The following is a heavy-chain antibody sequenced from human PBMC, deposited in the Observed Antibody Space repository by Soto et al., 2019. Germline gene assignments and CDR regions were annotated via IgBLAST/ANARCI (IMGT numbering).Heavy chain of an antibody. J-gene: IGHJ5*02. Sequence: SETLSLTCTVSGGSISSSNWWSWVRQPPGKGLEWIGEIYHSGSTNYNPSLKSRVTISVDKSKNQFSLKLSSVTAADTAVYYCARVLLWFGELLKRSDWFDPWGQGTLVTVSS. D-gene: IGHD3-10*01. CDR1: GGSISSSNW. CDR2: IYHSGST. CDR3: ARVLLWFGELLKRSDWFDP. V-gene: IGHV4-4*02.